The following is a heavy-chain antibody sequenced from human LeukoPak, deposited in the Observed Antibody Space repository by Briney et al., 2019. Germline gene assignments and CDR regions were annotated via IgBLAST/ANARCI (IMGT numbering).Heavy chain of an antibody. D-gene: IGHD1-14*01. V-gene: IGHV4-39*01. CDR3: ARVGPWVNPDYYYYYMDV. J-gene: IGHJ6*03. Sequence: PSETLSLTCTVSSGSISSSSYYWGWIRQPPGKGLEWIGSIYYSGSTYYNPSLKSRVTISVDTSKNQFSLKLSSVTAADTAVYYCARVGPWVNPDYYYYYMDVWGKGTTVTVSS. CDR2: IYYSGST. CDR1: SGSISSSSYY.